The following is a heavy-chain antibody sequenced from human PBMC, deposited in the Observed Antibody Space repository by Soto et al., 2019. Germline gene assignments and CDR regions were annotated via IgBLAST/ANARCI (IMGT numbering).Heavy chain of an antibody. CDR2: IFSNDEK. V-gene: IGHV2-26*01. CDR1: GFSLSNARMG. Sequence: QVTLKESGPVLVKPTETLTLTCTVSGFSLSNARMGVSWIRQPPGKALERLAHIFSNDEKSYSTSLKSRLTISKDTSKSQVVLTMTNMDSVDTATHYCARIGIFGVDPYGMDVWGQGTTVTVSS. D-gene: IGHD3-3*01. J-gene: IGHJ6*02. CDR3: ARIGIFGVDPYGMDV.